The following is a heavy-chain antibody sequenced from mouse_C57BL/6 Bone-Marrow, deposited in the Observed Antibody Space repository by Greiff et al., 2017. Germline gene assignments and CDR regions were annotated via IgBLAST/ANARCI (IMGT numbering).Heavy chain of an antibody. CDR3: PLYYDYFDY. V-gene: IGHV1-15*01. Sequence: VQLQQSGAELVRPGASVTLSCKASGYTFTDYEMHWVKQTPVHGLEWIGAIDPETGGNAYNQKFKGKAILTADKSSSTAYMELRSLTSEDSAVYYCPLYYDYFDYWGQGTTLTVSS. CDR1: GYTFTDYE. CDR2: IDPETGGN. D-gene: IGHD2-4*01. J-gene: IGHJ2*01.